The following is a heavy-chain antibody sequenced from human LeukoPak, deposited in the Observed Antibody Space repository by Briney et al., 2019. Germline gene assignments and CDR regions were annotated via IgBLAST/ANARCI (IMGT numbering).Heavy chain of an antibody. D-gene: IGHD3-9*01. V-gene: IGHV3-9*03. CDR1: GFTFEDYA. CDR3: AKDRQYDILTGSFDY. CDR2: ISWNSGSI. Sequence: GRSLRLSCAASGFTFEDYAMEWVRQAPGKGLEWVSGISWNSGSIGYADSVKGRFTISRDNAKNSLYLQMNSLRAEDMALYYCAKDRQYDILTGSFDYWGQGTLVTVSS. J-gene: IGHJ4*02.